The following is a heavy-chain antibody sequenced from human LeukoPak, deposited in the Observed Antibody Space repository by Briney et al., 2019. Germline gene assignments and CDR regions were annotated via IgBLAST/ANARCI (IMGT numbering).Heavy chain of an antibody. CDR2: INPNSGGT. CDR1: GYTFTGYY. Sequence: ASVKVSCKASGYTFTGYYMHWVRQAPGQGLEWMGWINPNSGGTSYAQKFQGRVTMTRDTSISTAYMELSRLRSDDTAVYYCARDYYYGSGSWDFDYWGQGTLVTVSS. D-gene: IGHD3-10*01. CDR3: ARDYYYGSGSWDFDY. V-gene: IGHV1-2*02. J-gene: IGHJ4*02.